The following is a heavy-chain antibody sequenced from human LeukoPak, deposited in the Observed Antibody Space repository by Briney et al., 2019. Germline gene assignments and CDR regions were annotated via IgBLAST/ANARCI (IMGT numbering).Heavy chain of an antibody. CDR3: AREPYYDSSGYCLDY. Sequence: GGSLRLSCAASGFIFSDYYMSWIRQAPGKGLEWVSYISSGGSSIYYADSVKGRFTISRDNAKNSLYLQMNSLRAEDTAVYYCAREPYYDSSGYCLDYWGQGTLVTVSS. CDR2: ISSGGSSI. D-gene: IGHD3-22*01. J-gene: IGHJ4*02. V-gene: IGHV3-11*01. CDR1: GFIFSDYY.